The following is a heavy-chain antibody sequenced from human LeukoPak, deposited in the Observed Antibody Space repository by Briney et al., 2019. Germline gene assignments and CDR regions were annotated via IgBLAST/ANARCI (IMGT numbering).Heavy chain of an antibody. CDR1: GFTFSTYW. Sequence: GGSLRLSCAASGFTFSTYWMHWVRQATGKGLVWVSRIKSDEGTNYADSVKGRFTFSRDNAKKTVSLQMNSLRPEDTGVYYCARAPSEIGGYYPEYFRHWGQGTLVTVSS. D-gene: IGHD3-22*01. CDR3: ARAPSEIGGYYPEYFRH. CDR2: IKSDEGT. J-gene: IGHJ1*01. V-gene: IGHV3-74*01.